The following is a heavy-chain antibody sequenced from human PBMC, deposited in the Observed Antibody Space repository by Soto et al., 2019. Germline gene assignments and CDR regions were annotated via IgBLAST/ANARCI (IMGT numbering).Heavy chain of an antibody. CDR2: ISAYNGNT. Sequence: QVQLVQSGAEVKKPGASVKVSCKASGYTFTSYGISWVRQAPGQGLEWMGWISAYNGNTNYAQKLQGRVTMTTDTXTXXXXXXXXXXXXXXXXXXXXXXXXGXWGEEFWSGYYYYYYYMDVWGKGTTVTVSS. V-gene: IGHV1-18*01. CDR1: GYTFTSYG. D-gene: IGHD3-3*01. CDR3: XXXXGXWGEEFWSGYYYYYYYMDV. J-gene: IGHJ6*03.